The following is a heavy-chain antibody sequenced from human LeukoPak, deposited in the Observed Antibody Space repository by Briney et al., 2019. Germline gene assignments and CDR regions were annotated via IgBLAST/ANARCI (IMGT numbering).Heavy chain of an antibody. D-gene: IGHD2-21*01. CDR2: ISGSGGST. Sequence: GGSLRLSCAASGFTFSSYAMSWVRQAPGKGLEWVSAISGSGGSTYYADSVRGRFTISRDNSRNTLYLQMDSLRSEDTAVYYCARDFFPVVDSTWYEIGYWGQGTLVTVSS. CDR1: GFTFSSYA. CDR3: ARDFFPVVDSTWYEIGY. J-gene: IGHJ4*02. V-gene: IGHV3-23*01.